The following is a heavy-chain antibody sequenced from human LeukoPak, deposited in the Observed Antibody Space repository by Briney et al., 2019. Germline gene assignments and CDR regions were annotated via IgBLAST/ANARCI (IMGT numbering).Heavy chain of an antibody. CDR1: GYTFTGYY. CDR3: ARDHIAVAHGFDY. D-gene: IGHD6-19*01. V-gene: IGHV1-2*02. Sequence: GASVKVSCKASGYTFTGYYMHWVRQAPGQGLEWMGWINPNSGRTNYAQKFQGRVTMTRDTSISTAYMELGRLRSDDTAVYYCARDHIAVAHGFDYWGQGTLVTVSS. J-gene: IGHJ4*02. CDR2: INPNSGRT.